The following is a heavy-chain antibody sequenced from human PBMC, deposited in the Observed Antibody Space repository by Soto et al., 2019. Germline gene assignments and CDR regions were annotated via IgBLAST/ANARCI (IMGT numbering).Heavy chain of an antibody. CDR2: ISAYNGNT. CDR3: ARENWAAAGKRGMDV. V-gene: IGHV1-18*04. D-gene: IGHD6-13*01. J-gene: IGHJ6*02. CDR1: GYTFTSYG. Sequence: ASVKVSCKASGYTFTSYGISCVRQAPGQGLEWMGWISAYNGNTNYAQKLQGRVTMTTDTSTSTAYMELRSLGSDDTAVYYCARENWAAAGKRGMDVWGQGTTVTVSS.